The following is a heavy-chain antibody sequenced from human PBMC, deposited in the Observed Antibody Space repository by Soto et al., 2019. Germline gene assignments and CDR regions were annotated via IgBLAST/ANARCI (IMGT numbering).Heavy chain of an antibody. Sequence: SETLSLTCTVYGGSISSYYWSWIRQPPGKGLEWIGYIYFRGTTNYNPSLKSRVTISADTPKNQFSLNLNSVTAADTAVYYCASSAAYYDIWAGDYLRVGWLDSWGQGTRVSISS. D-gene: IGHD3-9*01. J-gene: IGHJ5*01. CDR3: ASSAAYYDIWAGDYLRVGWLDS. CDR2: IYFRGTT. V-gene: IGHV4-59*01. CDR1: GGSISSYY.